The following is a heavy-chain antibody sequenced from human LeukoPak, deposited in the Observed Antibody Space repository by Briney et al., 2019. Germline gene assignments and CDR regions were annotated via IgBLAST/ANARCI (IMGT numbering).Heavy chain of an antibody. J-gene: IGHJ4*02. Sequence: GGSLRLSCAASGFTFSSYSMNWVRQAPGKGLEWVSSISSSSSYIYYADSVKGRFIISRDNAKNSLYLQMNSLRAEDTAVYYCARDSRSSWTDYWGQGTLVTVSS. V-gene: IGHV3-21*01. D-gene: IGHD1-1*01. CDR1: GFTFSSYS. CDR2: ISSSSSYI. CDR3: ARDSRSSWTDY.